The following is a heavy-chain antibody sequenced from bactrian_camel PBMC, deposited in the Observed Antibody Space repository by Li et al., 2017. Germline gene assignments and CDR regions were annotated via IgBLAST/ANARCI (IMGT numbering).Heavy chain of an antibody. CDR3: ATGYGSSSLSTP. CDR1: GFTFSSYD. Sequence: VQLVESGGGLVQPGGSLRLSCAASGFTFSSYDMSWVRQAPGKGLEWVSAINSGGGSTYYADSVKGRFTISRDNAKNTLYLQMNSLKTEGTAVYYCATGYGSSSLSTPRGQGTQVTVS. J-gene: IGHJ4*01. V-gene: IGHV3S31*01. D-gene: IGHD6*01. CDR2: INSGGGST.